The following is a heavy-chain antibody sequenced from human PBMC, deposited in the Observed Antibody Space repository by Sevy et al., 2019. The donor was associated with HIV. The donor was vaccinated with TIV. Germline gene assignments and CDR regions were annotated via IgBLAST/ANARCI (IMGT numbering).Heavy chain of an antibody. CDR1: GFTFSSYA. Sequence: GGSLRLSCAASGFTFSSYAMHWVRQAPGKGLEWVAVISYDGSNKYYADSVKGRFTISRDNSKNTLYLQMNSLRAEDTAVYYCARPRRGIAAAGTAGPFDYWGQGTLVTVSS. CDR2: ISYDGSNK. CDR3: ARPRRGIAAAGTAGPFDY. J-gene: IGHJ4*02. D-gene: IGHD6-13*01. V-gene: IGHV3-30*04.